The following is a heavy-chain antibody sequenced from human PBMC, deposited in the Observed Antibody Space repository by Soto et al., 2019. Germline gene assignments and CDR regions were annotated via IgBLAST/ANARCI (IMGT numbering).Heavy chain of an antibody. CDR1: GFIFDDYA. V-gene: IGHV3-9*01. D-gene: IGHD5-12*01. CDR3: AKDLRDGYNFGGVAFDY. J-gene: IGHJ4*02. Sequence: EVQLVESGGGLVQPGRSLRLSCAASGFIFDDYAMQWVRQAPGKGLEWVSGIGWNSGSIGYADSVRGRFTISRDNAKISLYLQMNSLRAEDTALYYCAKDLRDGYNFGGVAFDYWGQGTLVTVSS. CDR2: IGWNSGSI.